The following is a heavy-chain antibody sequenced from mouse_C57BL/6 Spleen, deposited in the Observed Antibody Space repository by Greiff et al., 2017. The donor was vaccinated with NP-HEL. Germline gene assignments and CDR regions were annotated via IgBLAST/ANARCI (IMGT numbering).Heavy chain of an antibody. CDR1: GFTFSDYY. D-gene: IGHD3-3*01. V-gene: IGHV5-16*01. CDR2: INYDGSST. CDR3: AREGLGGFDY. J-gene: IGHJ2*01. Sequence: EVKLVESEGGLVQPGSSMKLSCTASGFTFSDYYMAWVRQVPEKGLEWVANINYDGSSTYYLDSLKSRFIISRDNAKNILYRQMSSLKSEDTATYYCAREGLGGFDYWGQGTTLTVSS.